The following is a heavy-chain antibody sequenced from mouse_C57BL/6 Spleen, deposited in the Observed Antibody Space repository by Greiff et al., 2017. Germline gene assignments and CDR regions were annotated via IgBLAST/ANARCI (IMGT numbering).Heavy chain of an antibody. D-gene: IGHD1-1*01. Sequence: EVQLQQSGPELVKPGASVKISCKASGYTFTDYYMNWVKQSHGKSLEWIGDINPNNGVTSYNQKFKGKATLTVDKSSSTAYMELRSLTSEDSAVYYWASITTVVSPYAMDYWGQVASVTVSS. J-gene: IGHJ4*01. CDR1: GYTFTDYY. V-gene: IGHV1-26*01. CDR2: INPNNGVT. CDR3: ASITTVVSPYAMDY.